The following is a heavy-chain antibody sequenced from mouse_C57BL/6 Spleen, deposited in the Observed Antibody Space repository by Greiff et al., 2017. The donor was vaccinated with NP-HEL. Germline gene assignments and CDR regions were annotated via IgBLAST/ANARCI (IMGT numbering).Heavy chain of an antibody. CDR3: ARDDGYGSTFDY. CDR2: ISSGSSTI. Sequence: EVQLKESGGGLVKPGGSLKLSCAASGFTFSDYGMHWVRQAPEKGLEWVAYISSGSSTIYYADTVKGRFTISRDNAKNTLFLQMTSLRSEDTAMYYCARDDGYGSTFDYWGQGTTLTVSS. J-gene: IGHJ2*01. D-gene: IGHD1-1*01. CDR1: GFTFSDYG. V-gene: IGHV5-17*01.